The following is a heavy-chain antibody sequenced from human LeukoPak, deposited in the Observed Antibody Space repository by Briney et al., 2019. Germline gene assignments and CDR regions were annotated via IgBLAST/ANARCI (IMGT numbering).Heavy chain of an antibody. CDR2: AYYSGST. D-gene: IGHD3-3*01. Sequence: SQTLSLTCTVSGTSISSGDYYWSWIRQPPGKGLEWIGYAYYSGSTFYNPSLKSRVTTSVDTSKNQFSLNLRSVTAADMAVYYCVREGSDFWSGLDNMDVWGKGTTVTVSS. V-gene: IGHV4-30-4*08. J-gene: IGHJ6*03. CDR3: VREGSDFWSGLDNMDV. CDR1: GTSISSGDYY.